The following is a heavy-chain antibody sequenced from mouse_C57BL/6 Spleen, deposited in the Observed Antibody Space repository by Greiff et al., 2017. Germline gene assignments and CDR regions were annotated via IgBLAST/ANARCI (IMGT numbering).Heavy chain of an antibody. CDR3: ARDLDGTGFDY. D-gene: IGHD4-1*01. V-gene: IGHV5-4*01. CDR1: GFTFSSYA. Sequence: EVNVVESGGGLVKPGGSLKLSCAASGFTFSSYAMSWVRQTPEQRLEWVGTINAGGSYTYYPDNVKGRFTLSRDNANNNPYLQMGHLKSEDTAMYYCARDLDGTGFDYWGQGTTLTVSS. CDR2: INAGGSYT. J-gene: IGHJ2*01.